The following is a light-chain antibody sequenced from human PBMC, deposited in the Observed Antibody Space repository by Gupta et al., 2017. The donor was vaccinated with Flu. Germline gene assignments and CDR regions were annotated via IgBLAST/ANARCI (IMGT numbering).Light chain of an antibody. CDR3: QLSSA. CDR1: QSVREF. J-gene: IGKJ4*01. CDR2: EVF. Sequence: LTQSAATMSLSPGERVTLSCRDSQSVREFLAWEQQKPGQSPRLLIYEVFNRATGIRARFSGSGSGTDFSRPSSSMEPEDFAGYYCQLSSAFGGGTKVEI. V-gene: IGKV3-11*01.